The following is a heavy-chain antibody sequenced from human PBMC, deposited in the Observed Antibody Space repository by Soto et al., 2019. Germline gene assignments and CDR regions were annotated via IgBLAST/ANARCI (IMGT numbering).Heavy chain of an antibody. CDR2: ISPYNGNT. D-gene: IGHD2-2*01. Sequence: ASVKVSCKASGYIFITYGISWVRQAPGQGLEWMGRISPYNGNTNYAQNLQGRVTMTTDTSTSTAYMELRSLRSDDTAMYFCAIYHLELFRFDYWGQGTLVTVSS. V-gene: IGHV1-18*01. CDR1: GYIFITYG. J-gene: IGHJ4*02. CDR3: AIYHLELFRFDY.